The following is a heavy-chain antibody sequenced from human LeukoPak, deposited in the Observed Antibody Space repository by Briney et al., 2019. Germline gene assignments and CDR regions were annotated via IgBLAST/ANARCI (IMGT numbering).Heavy chain of an antibody. V-gene: IGHV3-21*01. CDR1: GFTFSSYS. CDR3: ARNGQPYAFDI. Sequence: GGSLRLSCAASGFTFSSYSMNWVRQAPGKGLEWVSSISSSSSYIYYADSVKGRFTISRDNAKNSLYLQMNSLRAEDTAVYYCARNGQPYAFDIWGQGTMVTVSS. CDR2: ISSSSSYI. D-gene: IGHD6-13*01. J-gene: IGHJ3*02.